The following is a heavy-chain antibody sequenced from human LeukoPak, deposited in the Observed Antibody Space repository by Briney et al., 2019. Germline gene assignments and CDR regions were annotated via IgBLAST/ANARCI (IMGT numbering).Heavy chain of an antibody. D-gene: IGHD5-18*01. J-gene: IGHJ4*02. Sequence: GRSLRLSCAASGFTFSSYGMHWVRQAPGKGLEWVAVISYDGSNKYYADSVKGRFTISRDNSKNTLYLQMNSLRAEDTAVYYCAKDRIQLWVMDYWGQGTLVTVSS. V-gene: IGHV3-30*18. CDR3: AKDRIQLWVMDY. CDR1: GFTFSSYG. CDR2: ISYDGSNK.